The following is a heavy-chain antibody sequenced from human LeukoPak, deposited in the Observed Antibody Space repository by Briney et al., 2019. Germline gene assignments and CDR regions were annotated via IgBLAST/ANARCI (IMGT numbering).Heavy chain of an antibody. V-gene: IGHV4-39*07. CDR2: IYYSGST. CDR1: GGSISSSSYY. D-gene: IGHD3-22*01. Sequence: SETLSLTCTVSGGSISSSSYYWGWIRQPPGKGLEWIGSIYYSGSTYYNPSLKSRVTISVDTSKNQFSLKLSSVTAADTAVYYCARDFSDSSGYYHDAFDIWGQGTMVTVSS. CDR3: ARDFSDSSGYYHDAFDI. J-gene: IGHJ3*02.